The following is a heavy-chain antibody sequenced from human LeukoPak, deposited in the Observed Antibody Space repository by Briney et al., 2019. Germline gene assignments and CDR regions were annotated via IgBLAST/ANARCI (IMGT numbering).Heavy chain of an antibody. J-gene: IGHJ5*02. Sequence: GGSLRLSCAASGFTFSSYWMSWVRQAPGKGLEWVANIKQDGSEKYYVDSVKGRFTISRDNAMNSLYLQMNSLRAEDTAVYYCAKPTHFNWFDPWGQGTLVTVSS. CDR3: AKPTHFNWFDP. CDR1: GFTFSSYW. D-gene: IGHD3-3*02. CDR2: IKQDGSEK. V-gene: IGHV3-7*01.